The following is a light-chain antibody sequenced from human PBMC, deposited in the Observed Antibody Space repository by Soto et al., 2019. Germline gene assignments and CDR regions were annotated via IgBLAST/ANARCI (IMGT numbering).Light chain of an antibody. CDR1: QSISSY. CDR2: AAS. Sequence: DIPMTQSPSSLSASVGDRVSITCRASQSISSYLNWYQQKPGKAPKLLIYAASSLQSGVPARFSGSGSGTDFTLTISSLQPEDFATFYCQQNYSIPWTFGQGNKVEIK. CDR3: QQNYSIPWT. V-gene: IGKV1-39*01. J-gene: IGKJ1*01.